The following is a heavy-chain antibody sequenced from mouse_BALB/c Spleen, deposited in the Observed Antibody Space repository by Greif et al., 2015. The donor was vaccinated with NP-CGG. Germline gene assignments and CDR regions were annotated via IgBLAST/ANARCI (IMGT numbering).Heavy chain of an antibody. J-gene: IGHJ1*01. CDR1: GYTFTSYV. V-gene: IGHV1-14*01. CDR3: ARKGLRYWYFDV. Sequence: EVLLQQSGPELVKPGASVKMSCKASGYTFTSYVMHWVKQKPGQGLEWIGYINPYNDGTKYNEKFKGKATLTSDKSSSTAYMELSSLTSEDSAVYYCARKGLRYWYFDVWGAGTTVTVSS. D-gene: IGHD1-1*01. CDR2: INPYNDGT.